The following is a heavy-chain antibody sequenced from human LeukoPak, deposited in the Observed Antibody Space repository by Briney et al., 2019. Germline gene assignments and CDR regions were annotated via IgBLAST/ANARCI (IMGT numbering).Heavy chain of an antibody. CDR2: ISYDGSNK. CDR1: GFTFSSYA. CDR3: AGDRTEMAFDY. J-gene: IGHJ4*02. D-gene: IGHD5-24*01. V-gene: IGHV3-30-3*01. Sequence: PGGSLRLSCAASGFTFSSYAMHWVRQAPGKGLEWVAVISYDGSNKYYADSVKGRFTISRDNSKNTLYLQMNSLRAEDTAVYYCAGDRTEMAFDYWGQGTLVIVSS.